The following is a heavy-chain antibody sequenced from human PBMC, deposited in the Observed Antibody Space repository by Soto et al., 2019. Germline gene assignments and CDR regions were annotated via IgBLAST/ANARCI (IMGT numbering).Heavy chain of an antibody. CDR2: ISGSGGST. Sequence: PGGSLRLSCAASGFTFSSYAMSWVRQAPGKGLEWVSAISGSGGSTYYADSVKGRFTISRDNSKNTLYLQMNSLRAEDTAVYYCAKEAYFYGGSFSRRDFDYWGQGTLVTVSS. J-gene: IGHJ4*02. CDR3: AKEAYFYGGSFSRRDFDY. CDR1: GFTFSSYA. V-gene: IGHV3-23*01. D-gene: IGHD3-10*01.